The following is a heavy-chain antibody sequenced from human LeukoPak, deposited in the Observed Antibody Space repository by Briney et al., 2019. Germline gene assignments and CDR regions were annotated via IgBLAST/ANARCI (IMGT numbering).Heavy chain of an antibody. CDR1: GFTFSSYA. CDR3: AKVDTTMVRGLFDY. Sequence: GGSLRLSCAASGFTFSSYAMSWVRQAPGKGLEWVSAISGSGDNTYYADSVKGRFTISRDNSKNMLYLQMKSLRADDTALYYCAKVDTTMVRGLFDYWGQGTLVTVSS. D-gene: IGHD5-18*01. J-gene: IGHJ4*02. V-gene: IGHV3-23*01. CDR2: ISGSGDNT.